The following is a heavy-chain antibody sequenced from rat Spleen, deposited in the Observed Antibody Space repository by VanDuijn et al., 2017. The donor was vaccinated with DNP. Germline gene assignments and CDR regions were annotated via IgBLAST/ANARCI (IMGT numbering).Heavy chain of an antibody. V-gene: IGHV2-4*01. CDR2: IWSGGST. J-gene: IGHJ2*01. CDR3: TRDLNYGGYFDY. CDR1: GFSLTSYG. Sequence: QVQLKESGPGLVQPSQALSLTCTVSGFSLTSYGVSWVRQPPGKGLEWIAAIWSGGSTDYNSALTTRLSISRDTSKSQVFLKMNSLQTEDTALYYCTRDLNYGGYFDYWGQGVMVTVSS. D-gene: IGHD1-11*01.